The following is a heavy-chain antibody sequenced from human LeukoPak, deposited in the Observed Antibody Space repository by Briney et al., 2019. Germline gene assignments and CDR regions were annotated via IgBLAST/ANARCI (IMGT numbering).Heavy chain of an antibody. Sequence: ASVKVSCKASGYTFTSYGISWVRQAPGRGLEWMGWISAYNGNTNYAQKLQGRVTMTTDTSTSTAYMELRSRRSDDTAVYYCARDAYGSGSYYYWGQGTLVTVSS. CDR3: ARDAYGSGSYYY. J-gene: IGHJ4*02. D-gene: IGHD3-10*01. V-gene: IGHV1-18*01. CDR1: GYTFTSYG. CDR2: ISAYNGNT.